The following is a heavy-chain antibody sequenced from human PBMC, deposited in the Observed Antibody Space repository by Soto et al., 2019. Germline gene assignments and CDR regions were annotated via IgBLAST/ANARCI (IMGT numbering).Heavy chain of an antibody. Sequence: QVQLQESGPGLVKPSQTLSLTCTVSGGSISSGDYYWSCIRQPPGKGLEWIGYIYYSGSTYYNPSLKSRVTISVDTSKNQFSLKLSSVTAAHMAVYYCARDQWGPSLYYYDSRDTYNWFDPWGQGTLVTVSS. CDR2: IYYSGST. D-gene: IGHD3-22*01. J-gene: IGHJ5*02. CDR3: ARDQWGPSLYYYDSRDTYNWFDP. V-gene: IGHV4-30-4*01. CDR1: GGSISSGDYY.